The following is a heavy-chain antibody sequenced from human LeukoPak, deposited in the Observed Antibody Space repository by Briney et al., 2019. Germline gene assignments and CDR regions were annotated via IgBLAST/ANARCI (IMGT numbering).Heavy chain of an antibody. V-gene: IGHV4-59*01. J-gene: IGHJ4*02. CDR2: IYYSGST. Sequence: PSETLSLTCTVSGGSISSYYWSWIRQPPGKGLEWMGYIYYSGSTNYNPSLKSRVTISVDTSKNQFSLKLSSVTAADTAVYYCARDKDYYFDYWGQGTLVTVSS. CDR1: GGSISSYY. CDR3: ARDKDYYFDY.